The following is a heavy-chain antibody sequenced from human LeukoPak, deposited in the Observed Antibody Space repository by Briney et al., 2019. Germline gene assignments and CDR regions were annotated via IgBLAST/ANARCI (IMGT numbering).Heavy chain of an antibody. J-gene: IGHJ4*02. D-gene: IGHD3-22*01. CDR1: GFTFSSYS. CDR2: ISSSSSYI. V-gene: IGHV3-21*01. Sequence: GGSLRLSCAASGFTFSSYSMNWVRQAPGKGLEWVSSISSSSSYIYYADSVKGRFTISRDNAKNSLYLQMNSLRAEDTAVYYCASRTYYYDSSGPKEFDYWGQGTLVTVSS. CDR3: ASRTYYYDSSGPKEFDY.